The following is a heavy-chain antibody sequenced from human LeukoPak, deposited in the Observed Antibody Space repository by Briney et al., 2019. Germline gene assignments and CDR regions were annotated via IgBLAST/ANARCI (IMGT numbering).Heavy chain of an antibody. CDR3: ARHRIQLGHAFDI. V-gene: IGHV5-51*01. D-gene: IGHD5-18*01. Sequence: GESLKISCKGSGYSFTSYWIGWVRQMPGKGLEWMGIIYPGDSDTRYSPSFQGQATISADKSISTAYLQWSSLKASDTAMYYCARHRIQLGHAFDIWGQGTMVTVSS. CDR1: GYSFTSYW. J-gene: IGHJ3*02. CDR2: IYPGDSDT.